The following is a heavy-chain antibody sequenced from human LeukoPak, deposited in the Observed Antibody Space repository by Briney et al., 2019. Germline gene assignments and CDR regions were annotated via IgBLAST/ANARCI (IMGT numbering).Heavy chain of an antibody. V-gene: IGHV1-2*02. D-gene: IGHD1-26*01. Sequence: ASVKVSCKASGYTFTAYYMHWVRHAPGQGLEWMGWINPISGGTNYAQKFQGRVTMTRDTSITTAYMELSRLRSDDTAVYYCARSLVGATTDFDYWGQGTLVTVSS. J-gene: IGHJ4*02. CDR1: GYTFTAYY. CDR2: INPISGGT. CDR3: ARSLVGATTDFDY.